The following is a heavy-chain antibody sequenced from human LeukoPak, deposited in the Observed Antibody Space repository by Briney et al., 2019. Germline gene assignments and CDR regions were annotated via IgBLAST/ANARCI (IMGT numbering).Heavy chain of an antibody. CDR3: ARSYEHCSGGSCYSSFFDY. D-gene: IGHD2-15*01. Sequence: GGSLRLSCAASGFTFSSYSMNWVRQAPGKGLEWVSSISSSSSYIYYADPVKGRFTISRDNAKNSLYLQMNSLRAEDTAVYYCARSYEHCSGGSCYSSFFDYWGQGTLVTVSS. V-gene: IGHV3-21*01. CDR2: ISSSSSYI. CDR1: GFTFSSYS. J-gene: IGHJ4*02.